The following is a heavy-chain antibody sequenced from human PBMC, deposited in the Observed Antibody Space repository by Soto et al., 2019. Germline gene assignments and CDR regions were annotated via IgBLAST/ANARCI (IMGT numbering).Heavy chain of an antibody. CDR2: INANTGNP. J-gene: IGHJ6*02. CDR3: ATSPMARRHDINTTLDV. V-gene: IGHV7-4-1*01. Sequence: ASVKVSCKASGYTFTSYAMNWVRQAPGQGLEWMGWINANTGNPTYAQGFTGRFVFSLDTSVSTAYLQICSLKAEDTAVYYCATSPMARRHDINTTLDVWGQGTTVTVSS. D-gene: IGHD3-9*01. CDR1: GYTFTSYA.